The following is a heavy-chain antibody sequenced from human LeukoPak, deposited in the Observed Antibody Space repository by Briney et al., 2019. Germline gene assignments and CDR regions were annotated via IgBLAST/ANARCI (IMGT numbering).Heavy chain of an antibody. Sequence: SESLSLTCTVSGGSISSYYWSWIRQPPGKGLEWIGYIYYSGSTNYNPSLKSRVTISVDTSKNQFSLKLSSVTAADTAVYYCSYSKPLYGYYYGMDVWGQGTTVTVSS. CDR1: GGSISSYY. CDR2: IYYSGST. CDR3: SYSKPLYGYYYGMDV. D-gene: IGHD4-11*01. J-gene: IGHJ6*02. V-gene: IGHV4-59*08.